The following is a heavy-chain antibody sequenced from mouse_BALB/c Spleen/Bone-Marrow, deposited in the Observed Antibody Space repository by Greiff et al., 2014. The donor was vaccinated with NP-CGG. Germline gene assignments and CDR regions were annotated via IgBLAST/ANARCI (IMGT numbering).Heavy chain of an antibody. CDR3: ARRDDGYVFFDY. Sequence: QVQLQQSGAELARPGASVKMSCRASGYTFTTYTIHWVRQRPGQGLEWIGYINPSSGYTNYIQKFKDKATLTADKSSSTAYMQLSSLTSEDSAVYYSARRDDGYVFFDYWGQGTTLTVSS. CDR1: GYTFTTYT. CDR2: INPSSGYT. D-gene: IGHD2-3*01. V-gene: IGHV1-4*01. J-gene: IGHJ2*01.